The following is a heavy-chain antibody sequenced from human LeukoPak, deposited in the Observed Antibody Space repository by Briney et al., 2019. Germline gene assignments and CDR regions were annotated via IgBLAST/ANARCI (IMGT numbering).Heavy chain of an antibody. CDR1: GFTFSTYS. J-gene: IGHJ4*02. Sequence: GGSLRLSCAASGFTFSTYSMNWVRQAPGKELEWVSTISGSGDRTYYADSVKGRFTISRDNSKNTLNLQMNSLRAEDTAVYYCAKDRWRSGGSGGGDYWGQGTLVTVSS. V-gene: IGHV3-23*01. CDR2: ISGSGDRT. D-gene: IGHD2-15*01. CDR3: AKDRWRSGGSGGGDY.